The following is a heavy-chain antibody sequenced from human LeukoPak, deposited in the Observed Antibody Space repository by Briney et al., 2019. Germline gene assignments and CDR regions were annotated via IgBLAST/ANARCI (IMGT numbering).Heavy chain of an antibody. V-gene: IGHV3-48*03. J-gene: IGHJ5*02. Sequence: PGGSLRLSCAASGFTFSSYEMNWVRQAPGKGLEWVSYISSSGSTIYYADSVKGRFTISRDNAKNSLYLQMNSLRAEDTAVYYCAKDRASVGTTKEVWFDLWGQGALVTVSS. CDR1: GFTFSSYE. CDR2: ISSSGSTI. CDR3: AKDRASVGTTKEVWFDL. D-gene: IGHD1-26*01.